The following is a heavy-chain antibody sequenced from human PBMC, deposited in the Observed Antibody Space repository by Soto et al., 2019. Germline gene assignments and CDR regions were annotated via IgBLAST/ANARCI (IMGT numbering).Heavy chain of an antibody. CDR1: GFTFSSYW. D-gene: IGHD3-3*01. V-gene: IGHV3-7*03. CDR3: AREIWSGYSRVHYYYYGMDV. Sequence: PGGSLRLSCAASGFTFSSYWMSWVRQAPGKGLERVANIKQDGSEKYYVDSVKGRFTISRDNAKNSLYLQMNSLRAEDTAVYYCAREIWSGYSRVHYYYYGMDVWGQGTTVTVSS. CDR2: IKQDGSEK. J-gene: IGHJ6*02.